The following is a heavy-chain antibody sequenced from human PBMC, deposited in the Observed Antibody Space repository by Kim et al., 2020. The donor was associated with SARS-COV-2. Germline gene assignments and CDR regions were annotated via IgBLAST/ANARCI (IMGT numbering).Heavy chain of an antibody. D-gene: IGHD3-10*01. CDR2: IGTAGDT. Sequence: GGSLRLSCAASGFTFSSYDMHWVRQATGKGLEWVSAIGTAGDTYYPGSVKGRFTISRENAKNSLYLQMNSLRAGDTAVYYCARDHITMVRGADTTQYYYYGMDVWGQGTTVTVSS. CDR1: GFTFSSYD. V-gene: IGHV3-13*04. CDR3: ARDHITMVRGADTTQYYYYGMDV. J-gene: IGHJ6*02.